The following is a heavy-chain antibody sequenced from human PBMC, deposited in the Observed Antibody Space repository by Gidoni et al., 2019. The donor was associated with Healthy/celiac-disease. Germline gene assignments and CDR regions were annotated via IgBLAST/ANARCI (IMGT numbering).Heavy chain of an antibody. CDR3: ARTEAYCGGDCYSDAFDI. D-gene: IGHD2-21*02. V-gene: IGHV3-20*04. J-gene: IGHJ3*02. CDR2: IHWKGGST. CDR1: GFTSGASG. Sequence: EVQLVESGGGVVRPGGSLRLSCAASGFTSGASGMGWVRHAPGKGLEGVSGIHWKGGSTGYADAVKGRFTISRDNAKNSLYLQMNSLRAEDTALYYCARTEAYCGGDCYSDAFDIWGQGTMVTVSS.